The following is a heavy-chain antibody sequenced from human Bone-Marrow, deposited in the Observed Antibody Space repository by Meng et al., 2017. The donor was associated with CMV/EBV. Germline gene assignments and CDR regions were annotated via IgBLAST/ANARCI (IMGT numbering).Heavy chain of an antibody. CDR3: ARGGDDAFLAYSSSFWGYYYYGMDV. CDR2: IHYSGST. D-gene: IGHD6-6*01. V-gene: IGHV4-39*07. CDR1: GGSISSSNYY. J-gene: IGHJ6*02. Sequence: SETLSLTCTVSGGSISSSNYYWGWIRQPPGKGLEWIGSIHYSGSTYYNPSLKSRVTISVDTSKTQFSLKLSSVTAADTAVYYCARGGDDAFLAYSSSFWGYYYYGMDVWGQGTTVTVSS.